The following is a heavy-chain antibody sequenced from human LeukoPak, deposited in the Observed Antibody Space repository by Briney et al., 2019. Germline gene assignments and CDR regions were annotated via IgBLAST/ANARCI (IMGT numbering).Heavy chain of an antibody. J-gene: IGHJ4*02. CDR2: INHSGST. Sequence: PSETLSLTCAVYGGSFSGYYWSWIRQPPGKGLEWIGEINHSGSTNYNPSLKSRVTISVDTSKNQFSLKLSSVTAADTAVYYCARDSSGWPRLDXXGQGTLVTVSS. CDR1: GGSFSGYY. V-gene: IGHV4-34*01. D-gene: IGHD3-22*01. CDR3: ARDSSGWPRLDX.